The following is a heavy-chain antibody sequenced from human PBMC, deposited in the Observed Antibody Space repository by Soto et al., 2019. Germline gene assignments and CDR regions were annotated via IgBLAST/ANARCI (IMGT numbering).Heavy chain of an antibody. V-gene: IGHV1-46*01. CDR1: GYTFANHC. D-gene: IGHD3-3*01. Sequence: GASVRVCCKASGYTFANHCMHWVRQDPGQGLEWMGIINPSGGSTSYAQKFQGRVTMTRDTSTSTVYMELSSLRSEDTAVYYCARSGETYYDFWSGYYEWGVVDYWGQGTLVTVSS. J-gene: IGHJ4*02. CDR2: INPSGGST. CDR3: ARSGETYYDFWSGYYEWGVVDY.